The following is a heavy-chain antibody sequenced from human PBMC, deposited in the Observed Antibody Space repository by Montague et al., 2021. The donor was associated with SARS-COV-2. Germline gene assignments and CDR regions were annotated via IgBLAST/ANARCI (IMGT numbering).Heavy chain of an antibody. J-gene: IGHJ5*02. D-gene: IGHD4-17*01. CDR1: GGSISTTNCY. CDR3: ARAWRYGDYSGVHFAP. V-gene: IGHV4-39*07. Sequence: SETLSLTCTVSGGSISTTNCYWAWIRQPSGKGLEWVGSIYNSDNTYYNPSLESRLTMSVDTSKNQFSLKLRSVTAADAAVYHCARAWRYGDYSGVHFAPWGQGTLVTVSS. CDR2: IYNSDNT.